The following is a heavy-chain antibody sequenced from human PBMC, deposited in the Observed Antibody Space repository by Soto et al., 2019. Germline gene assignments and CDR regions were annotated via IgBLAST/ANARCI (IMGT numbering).Heavy chain of an antibody. CDR3: ARETLAATPEYYYYMDV. J-gene: IGHJ6*03. CDR1: GGSISSYY. D-gene: IGHD2-15*01. V-gene: IGHV4-59*01. CDR2: IYYSGST. Sequence: SETLSLTCTVSGGSISSYYWSWIRQPPGKGLEWIGYIYYSGSTNYNPSLKSRVTISVDTSKNQFSLKLSSVTAADTAVYYCARETLAATPEYYYYMDVWGKGTTVTVSS.